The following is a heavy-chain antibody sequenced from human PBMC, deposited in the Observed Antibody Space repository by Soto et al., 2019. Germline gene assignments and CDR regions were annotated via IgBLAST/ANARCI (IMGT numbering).Heavy chain of an antibody. CDR3: SRGIKGGLDV. J-gene: IGHJ4*02. CDR2: ISYDGSNR. V-gene: IGHV3-30*03. Sequence: QVQLAESGGGVVQPGRSLRLSCTTSGFVFNDYDIHWVRQAPGKGLAWLASISYDGSNRYYADSVKGRYTISRDNSKNNLDQQINSLGGEETAVYYCSRGIKGGLDVWGRGTLVTVSS. D-gene: IGHD2-21*01. CDR1: GFVFNDYD.